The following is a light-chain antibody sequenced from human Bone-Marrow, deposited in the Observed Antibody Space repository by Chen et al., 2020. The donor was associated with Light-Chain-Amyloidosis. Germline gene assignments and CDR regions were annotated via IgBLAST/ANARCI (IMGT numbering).Light chain of an antibody. CDR1: SSDVGGYNY. Sequence: QSALTQPASVSGSPGQSITISCTGTSSDVGGYNYVSWYQQHPGTAPKLVIFDVSYRPSGISNRFYGSKSGNTASLTISGLQAEDEADYYCSSYTRSSTWLFGGGTRLTVL. CDR2: DVS. V-gene: IGLV2-14*03. CDR3: SSYTRSSTWL. J-gene: IGLJ3*02.